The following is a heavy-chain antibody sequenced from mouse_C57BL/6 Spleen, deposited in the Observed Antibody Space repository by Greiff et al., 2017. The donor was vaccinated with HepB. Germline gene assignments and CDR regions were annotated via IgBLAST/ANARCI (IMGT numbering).Heavy chain of an antibody. Sequence: EVNLVESGEGLVKPGGSLKLSCAASGFTFSSYAMSWVRQTPEKRLEWVAYISSGGDYIYYADTVKGRFTISRDNARNTLYLQMSSLKSEDTAMYYCTRGGDYDYDRGYAMDYWGQGTSVTVSS. CDR3: TRGGDYDYDRGYAMDY. V-gene: IGHV5-9-1*02. J-gene: IGHJ4*01. CDR2: ISSGGDYI. CDR1: GFTFSSYA. D-gene: IGHD2-4*01.